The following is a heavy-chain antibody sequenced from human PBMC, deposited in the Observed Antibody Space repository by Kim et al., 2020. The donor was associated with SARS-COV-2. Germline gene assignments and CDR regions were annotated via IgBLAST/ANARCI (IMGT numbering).Heavy chain of an antibody. CDR3: ARESDSSGYYRYFDY. D-gene: IGHD3-22*01. Sequence: SETMSLTCTVSGGSISSGGYYWSWIRQHPGKGLEWIGYIYYSGSTYYNPSLKSRVTISVDTSKNQFSLKLSSVTAADTAVYYCARESDSSGYYRYFDYWGQGTLVTVSS. CDR1: GGSISSGGYY. CDR2: IYYSGST. J-gene: IGHJ4*02. V-gene: IGHV4-31*03.